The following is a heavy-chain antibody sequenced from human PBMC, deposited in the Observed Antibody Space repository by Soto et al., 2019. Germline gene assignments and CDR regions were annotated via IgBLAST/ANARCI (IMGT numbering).Heavy chain of an antibody. Sequence: SETLSLTCTVSGASISGFYWSWIRKSAGKGLEWIGRIYATGTTDYNPSLKSRVVMSVDTSKKQFSLKLRSVTAADTAVYYCVRDGTKTLRDWFDPWGQGISVTVST. D-gene: IGHD1-1*01. CDR3: VRDGTKTLRDWFDP. CDR2: IYATGTT. CDR1: GASISGFY. V-gene: IGHV4-4*07. J-gene: IGHJ5*02.